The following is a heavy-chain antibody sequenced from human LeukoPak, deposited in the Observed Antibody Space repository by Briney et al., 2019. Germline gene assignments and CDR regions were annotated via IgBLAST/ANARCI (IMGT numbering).Heavy chain of an antibody. D-gene: IGHD6-6*01. CDR2: IYPADSDT. J-gene: IGHJ4*02. CDR3: ARHTTTSSSDY. CDR1: GYNFASYW. Sequence: GESLKISCKGSGYNFASYWIGWVRQMPGKGLEWMGIIYPADSDTRYSPSFQGQVSISVDRSTSAAYLQWSSLKASDSAMYYCARHTTTSSSDYWGQGTLVTVSS. V-gene: IGHV5-51*01.